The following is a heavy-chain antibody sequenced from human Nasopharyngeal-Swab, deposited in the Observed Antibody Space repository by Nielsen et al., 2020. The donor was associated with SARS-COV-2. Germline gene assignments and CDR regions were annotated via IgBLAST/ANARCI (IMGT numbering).Heavy chain of an antibody. V-gene: IGHV3-30*04. Sequence: GESLKISCAASGFTFSSYAMHWVRQAPGKGLEWVAVISYDGSNKYYADSVKGRFTISRDNAKNSLYLQMNSLRAEDTAVYYCARDRDYDSSGYSVHWFDPWGQGTLVTVSS. CDR3: ARDRDYDSSGYSVHWFDP. CDR1: GFTFSSYA. CDR2: ISYDGSNK. J-gene: IGHJ5*02. D-gene: IGHD3-22*01.